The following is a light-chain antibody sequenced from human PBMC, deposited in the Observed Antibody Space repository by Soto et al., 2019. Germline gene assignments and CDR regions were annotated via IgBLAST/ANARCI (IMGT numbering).Light chain of an antibody. CDR3: QQYFGTPFT. CDR2: WAS. CDR1: QSVLYASNKKNY. V-gene: IGKV4-1*01. Sequence: DIVMTQSPDALAVSLGERATINCKSSQSVLYASNKKNYLAWIQQKPRQPPKLLIYWASTRESGVPDRFSGSGSVIDFSLTISSLQADDVAVYYCQQYFGTPFTFGGGTKVEIK. J-gene: IGKJ4*02.